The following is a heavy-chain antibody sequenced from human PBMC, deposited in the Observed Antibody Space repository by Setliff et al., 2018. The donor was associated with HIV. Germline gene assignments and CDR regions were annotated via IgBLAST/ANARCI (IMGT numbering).Heavy chain of an antibody. J-gene: IGHJ3*01. CDR3: ARGLRQNRSNSDVFDV. CDR1: GYTFGSYD. D-gene: IGHD4-4*01. V-gene: IGHV1-8*02. CDR2: MNPNSGNT. Sequence: ASVKVSCKASGYTFGSYDINWVRQATGQGLEWMGWMNPNSGNTGCAQKFQGRVTMTRDTSISTVYMELTSLRSEDMAVYYCARGLRQNRSNSDVFDVWGQGTVVTVSS.